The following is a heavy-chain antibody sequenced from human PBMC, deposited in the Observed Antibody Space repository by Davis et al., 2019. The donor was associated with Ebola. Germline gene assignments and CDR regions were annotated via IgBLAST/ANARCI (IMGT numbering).Heavy chain of an antibody. CDR3: ARGSSSWYFDFDY. J-gene: IGHJ4*02. Sequence: KVSCKASGYTFTSYGISWVRQMPGKGLEWMGIIYPGDSDTRYSPSFQGQVTISADKSISTAYLQWSSLKASDTAMYYCARGSSSWYFDFDYWGQGTLVTVSS. V-gene: IGHV5-51*01. D-gene: IGHD6-13*01. CDR2: IYPGDSDT. CDR1: GYTFTSYG.